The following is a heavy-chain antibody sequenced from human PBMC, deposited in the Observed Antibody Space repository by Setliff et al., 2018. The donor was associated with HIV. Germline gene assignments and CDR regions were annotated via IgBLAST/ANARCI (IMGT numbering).Heavy chain of an antibody. CDR3: AREWLQHTGDDAFDI. CDR1: GGSISSYY. V-gene: IGHV4-59*01. D-gene: IGHD5-12*01. Sequence: KPSETLSLTCTVSGGSISSYYWSWIRQPPGKGLEWIGYIYYTGTTNYNPSLKSRVTISIDTTKNQFSLKLNSVTDADTAVYYCAREWLQHTGDDAFDIWGQGTMVTVSS. J-gene: IGHJ3*02. CDR2: IYYTGTT.